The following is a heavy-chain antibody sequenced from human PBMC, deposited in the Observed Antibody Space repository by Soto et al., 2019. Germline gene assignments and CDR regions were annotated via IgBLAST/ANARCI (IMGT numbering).Heavy chain of an antibody. V-gene: IGHV4-34*01. CDR1: GGSFSGYY. Sequence: SETLSLTCAVYGGSFSGYYWTWIRQPPGTGLEWIGEINHSGSTNYNPSLKSRVTISVDTSKNQFSLKLNSVTAADTAVYYCARASPPFDYRGQGTLVTVSS. CDR2: INHSGST. J-gene: IGHJ4*02. CDR3: ARASPPFDY.